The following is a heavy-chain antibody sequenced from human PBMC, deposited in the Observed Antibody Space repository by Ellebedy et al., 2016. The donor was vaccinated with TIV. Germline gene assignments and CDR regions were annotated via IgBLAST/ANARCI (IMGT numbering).Heavy chain of an antibody. CDR2: IHHSGST. D-gene: IGHD3-9*01. J-gene: IGHJ4*02. Sequence: SETLSLXCSVSGYAISSGYYWSWIRQPPGKGLEWIGEIHHSGSTNYNPSLKSRVTITVDTSKNQFSLKLSSVTAADTAVYYCAGAPRNILSGYYYVGFDYWGQGTLVTVSS. V-gene: IGHV4-38-2*02. CDR1: GYAISSGYY. CDR3: AGAPRNILSGYYYVGFDY.